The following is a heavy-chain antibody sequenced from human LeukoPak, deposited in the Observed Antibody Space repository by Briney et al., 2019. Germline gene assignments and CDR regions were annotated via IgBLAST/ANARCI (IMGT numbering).Heavy chain of an antibody. CDR1: GGSFSGYY. CDR2: INHSGST. Sequence: SETLSLTCAVYGGSFSGYYWSWLRQPPGKGLEWIGEINHSGSTNYNPSLKSRVTISVDTSKNQFSLKLSSVTAADTAVYYCARVKYYDSSGSNYYYGMDVWGQGTTVTVSS. J-gene: IGHJ6*02. V-gene: IGHV4-34*01. CDR3: ARVKYYDSSGSNYYYGMDV. D-gene: IGHD3-22*01.